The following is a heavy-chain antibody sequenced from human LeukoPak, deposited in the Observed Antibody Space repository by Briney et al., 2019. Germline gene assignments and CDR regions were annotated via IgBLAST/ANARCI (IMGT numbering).Heavy chain of an antibody. D-gene: IGHD2-2*01. Sequence: GGSLRLSCAVSGLTFNNYAMSWVRQAPGKGLEWVSGISGRGASKYYADSVKGRFTISRDNSKDTLYLQMNSLRAEDTAVYYCAKGVVVAPDVTPFDYWGQGTLVTVSS. CDR2: ISGRGASK. CDR1: GLTFNNYA. V-gene: IGHV3-23*01. J-gene: IGHJ4*02. CDR3: AKGVVVAPDVTPFDY.